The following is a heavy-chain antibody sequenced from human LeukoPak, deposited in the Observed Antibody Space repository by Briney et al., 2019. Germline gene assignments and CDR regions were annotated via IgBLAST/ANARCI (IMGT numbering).Heavy chain of an antibody. V-gene: IGHV3-23*01. CDR2: ISINGDYT. CDR1: GFTFSSSV. D-gene: IGHD3-16*01. CDR3: AKWGVDGGGWRHYVDY. Sequence: PGGSLRHSCATSGFTFSSSVMSWVRRAPGKGLEWVSGISINGDYTNYADSVRGRFPISRDDPRNTLYMQMKSLRAEDTAIYYCAKWGVDGGGWRHYVDYWGQGALVIVSS. J-gene: IGHJ4*02.